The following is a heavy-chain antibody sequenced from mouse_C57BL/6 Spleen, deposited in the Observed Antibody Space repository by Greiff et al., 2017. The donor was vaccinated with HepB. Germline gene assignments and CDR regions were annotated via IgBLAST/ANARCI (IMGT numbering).Heavy chain of an antibody. J-gene: IGHJ2*01. CDR1: GYTFTDHT. CDR2: IYPRDGST. D-gene: IGHD1-1*01. V-gene: IGHV1-78*01. Sequence: VMLVESDAELVQPGASVKISCKVSGYTFTDHTIHWMKQRPEQGLEWIGYIYPRDGSTKYNEKFKGKATLTADKSSSTAYMQLNSLTSEDSAVYFCAREAHYYGSSHYYFDYWGQGTTLTVSS. CDR3: AREAHYYGSSHYYFDY.